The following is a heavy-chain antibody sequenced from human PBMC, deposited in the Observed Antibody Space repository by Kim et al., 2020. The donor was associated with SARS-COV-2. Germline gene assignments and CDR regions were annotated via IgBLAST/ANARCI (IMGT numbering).Heavy chain of an antibody. CDR2: INHSGST. J-gene: IGHJ5*02. CDR1: GGSFSGYY. CDR3: ARRNPVITTYLWFDP. Sequence: SETLSLTCAVYGGSFSGYYWSWIRQPPGKGLEWIGEINHSGSTNYNPSLKSRVTISVDTSKNQFSLKLSSVTAADTAVYYCARRNPVITTYLWFDPWGQGTLVTVSS. V-gene: IGHV4-34*01. D-gene: IGHD3-22*01.